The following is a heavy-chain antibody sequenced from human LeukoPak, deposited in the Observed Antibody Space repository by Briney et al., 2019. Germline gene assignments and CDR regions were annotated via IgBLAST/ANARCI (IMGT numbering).Heavy chain of an antibody. J-gene: IGHJ5*02. CDR1: GGSFSGYY. Sequence: PSETLSLTCAVYGGSFSGYYWSWIRQPPGKGLEWIGEINHSGSTNYNPSLKSRVTISVDTSENQFSLKLSSVTAADTAVYYCARDSNCSSTSCYLYGFDPWGQGTLVTVSS. CDR3: ARDSNCSSTSCYLYGFDP. V-gene: IGHV4-34*01. CDR2: INHSGST. D-gene: IGHD2-2*01.